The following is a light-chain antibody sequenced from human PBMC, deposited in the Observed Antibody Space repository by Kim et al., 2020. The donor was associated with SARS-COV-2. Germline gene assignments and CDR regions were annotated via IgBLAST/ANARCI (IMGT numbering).Light chain of an antibody. J-gene: IGKJ1*01. CDR1: QSINNW. CDR2: KAS. V-gene: IGKV1-5*03. Sequence: TQMTQSPSTLSASVGDRVTITCRASQSINNWLAWYQQKPGKAPKLLIYKASSLESGVPSRFSGSGSGTEFTLTISSLQPDDFATYYCQQYNDYSPWTFGQGTKVDIK. CDR3: QQYNDYSPWT.